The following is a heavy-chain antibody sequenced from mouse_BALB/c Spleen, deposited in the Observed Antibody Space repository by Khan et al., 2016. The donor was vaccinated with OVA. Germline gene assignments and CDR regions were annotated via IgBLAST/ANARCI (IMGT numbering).Heavy chain of an antibody. CDR1: GYTFTSSV. J-gene: IGHJ2*01. Sequence: VQLQQSGPELVKPGASGKMSCTASGYTFTSSVIHWVRQKSGQGLDWIGYIYPFNDGTKYNEKFEGKATLTSDKSSSTAYLDLSSLTSDDSAVYYCARNDMYDVYFDSRGQGTTLTVSA. D-gene: IGHD2-14*01. V-gene: IGHV1S136*01. CDR3: ARNDMYDVYFDS. CDR2: IYPFNDGT.